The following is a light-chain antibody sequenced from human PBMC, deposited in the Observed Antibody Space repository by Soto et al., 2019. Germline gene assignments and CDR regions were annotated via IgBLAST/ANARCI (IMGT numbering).Light chain of an antibody. CDR1: QSVSSTY. CDR3: QQYGSSPYLFT. V-gene: IGKV3-20*01. CDR2: GAS. J-gene: IGKJ3*01. Sequence: EVVLTQSPGTLSLSPGERATLSCRASQSVSSTYLAWYQQKPGQAPRLLMYGASTRATGFPDRFSGSGSGTDFTLTIIRLEPEDFAVYYCQQYGSSPYLFTFGPGTKVDIK.